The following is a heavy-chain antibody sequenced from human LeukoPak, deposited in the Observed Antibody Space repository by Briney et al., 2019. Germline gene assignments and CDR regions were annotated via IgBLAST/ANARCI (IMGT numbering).Heavy chain of an antibody. J-gene: IGHJ4*02. CDR1: GYTFTGYY. D-gene: IGHD1-1*01. Sequence: WASVKVSCKASGYTFTGYYMHWVRQAPGQGLEWMGWINPNSGGTNYAQKFQGRVTMTRDTSISTAYMELSRLRSDDTAVYYCAREGTTGTTRYFDYWGQGTLVTVSS. CDR3: AREGTTGTTRYFDY. V-gene: IGHV1-2*02. CDR2: INPNSGGT.